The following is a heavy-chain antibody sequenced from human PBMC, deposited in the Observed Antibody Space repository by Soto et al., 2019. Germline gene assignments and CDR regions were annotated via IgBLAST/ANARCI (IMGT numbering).Heavy chain of an antibody. CDR2: ISYDGSNK. D-gene: IGHD6-19*01. Sequence: GGSLRRSCAASGFTFSSYAMHWVRQAPGKGLEWVAVISYDGSNKYYADSVKGRFTISRDNSKNTLYLQMNSLRAEDTAVYYCARDRAVAGYYYYYGMDVWGQGTTVTVSS. CDR1: GFTFSSYA. J-gene: IGHJ6*02. CDR3: ARDRAVAGYYYYYGMDV. V-gene: IGHV3-30-3*01.